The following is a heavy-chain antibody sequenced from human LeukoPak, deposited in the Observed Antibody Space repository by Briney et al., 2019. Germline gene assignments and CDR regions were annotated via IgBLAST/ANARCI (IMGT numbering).Heavy chain of an antibody. D-gene: IGHD5-24*01. V-gene: IGHV4-34*01. CDR2: INHSEST. CDR1: GGSFSDYY. Sequence: SETLSLTCAVYGGSFSDYYWSWIRQSSGKGLEWIGEINHSESTNYNPSLKSRVTISVDTPKNQFSLKLRSVTAADTAVYYCARRVRFGDGWVFDSWGQGILVTVSS. CDR3: ARRVRFGDGWVFDS. J-gene: IGHJ4*02.